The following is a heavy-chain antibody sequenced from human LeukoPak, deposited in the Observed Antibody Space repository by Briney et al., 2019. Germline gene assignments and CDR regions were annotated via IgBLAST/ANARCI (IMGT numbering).Heavy chain of an antibody. J-gene: IGHJ4*02. D-gene: IGHD3-22*01. CDR1: GFTFSTYG. Sequence: GGSLRLSCAASGFTFSTYGMHWVRQAPGKGLEWVAVISYDGSNKYYADSVKGRFTISRDNSKNTLYLQMNSLRAEDTAVYYCARDYPGKYYDSSGYLDYWGQGTLVTVSS. CDR2: ISYDGSNK. V-gene: IGHV3-30*03. CDR3: ARDYPGKYYDSSGYLDY.